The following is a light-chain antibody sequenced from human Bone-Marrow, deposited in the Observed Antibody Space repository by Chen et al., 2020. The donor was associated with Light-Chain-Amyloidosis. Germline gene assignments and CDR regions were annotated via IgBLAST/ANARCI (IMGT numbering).Light chain of an antibody. CDR2: RDT. CDR1: DLPTKY. V-gene: IGLV3-25*03. Sequence: SYELTQPPSVSVSPGQTARITCSGDDLPTKYAYWYQQKPGQAPVLVIHRDTERPSGVSERFAGSSSGTTATLTISGVQAEDEGDYHCQAADSSGTYEVIFGGGTKLTVL. CDR3: QAADSSGTYEVI. J-gene: IGLJ2*01.